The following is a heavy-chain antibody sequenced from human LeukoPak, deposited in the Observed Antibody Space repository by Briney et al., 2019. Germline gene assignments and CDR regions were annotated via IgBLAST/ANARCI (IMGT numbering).Heavy chain of an antibody. CDR2: IYPGDSDT. D-gene: IGHD3-22*01. CDR3: ARAERLVPNYYDSSGYYYALGY. CDR1: GYSFTTYW. Sequence: GESLKISCQGSGYSFTTYWIGWVRQMPGKGLEWMGIIYPGDSDTRYSPSFQGQVTISADRSISTAYLQWSSLKASDTAMYYCARAERLVPNYYDSSGYYYALGYWGQGTLVTVSS. J-gene: IGHJ4*02. V-gene: IGHV5-51*01.